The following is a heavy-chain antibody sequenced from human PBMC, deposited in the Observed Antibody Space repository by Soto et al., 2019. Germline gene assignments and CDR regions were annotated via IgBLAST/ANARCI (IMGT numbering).Heavy chain of an antibody. CDR3: ARYYYDSSGYYPL. Sequence: QVQLVESGGGVVQPGRSLRLSCAASGFTFSSYGMHWVRQAPGKGLEWVAVIWSDGSNKYYADSVKGRFTISRDNSKNTLYLLMNSLRAEDTAVYYCARYYYDSSGYYPLWGQGTLVTVSS. D-gene: IGHD3-22*01. CDR2: IWSDGSNK. J-gene: IGHJ4*02. CDR1: GFTFSSYG. V-gene: IGHV3-33*01.